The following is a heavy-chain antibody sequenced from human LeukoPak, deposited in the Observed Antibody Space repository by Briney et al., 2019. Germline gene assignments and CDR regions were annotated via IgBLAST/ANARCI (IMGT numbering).Heavy chain of an antibody. Sequence: PVKVSCKASGGTFSIYAISGVRHAPGQGLEWMGGIIPIFGTTNYAQKFQGRVTITTDESTSTAYMELSSLRSEDTAVYYCARSSDDSLLDPWGQGTLVTVSS. D-gene: IGHD3-10*01. CDR1: GGTFSIYA. V-gene: IGHV1-69*05. J-gene: IGHJ5*02. CDR2: IIPIFGTT. CDR3: ARSSDDSLLDP.